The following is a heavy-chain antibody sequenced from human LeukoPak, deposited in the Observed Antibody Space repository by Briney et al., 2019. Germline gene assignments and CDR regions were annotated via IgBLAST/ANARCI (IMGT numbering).Heavy chain of an antibody. D-gene: IGHD3-10*01. CDR1: GGSISSYY. V-gene: IGHV4-59*12. CDR2: ISYSGST. Sequence: SETLSLTCTVSGGSISSYYWIWIRQPPGKGLEWIGYISYSGSTNYNPSLKSRVTISVDTSKNQFSLKLSSVTAADTAVYYCARDKLYYGSGSSPGDYWGQGTLVTVSS. J-gene: IGHJ4*02. CDR3: ARDKLYYGSGSSPGDY.